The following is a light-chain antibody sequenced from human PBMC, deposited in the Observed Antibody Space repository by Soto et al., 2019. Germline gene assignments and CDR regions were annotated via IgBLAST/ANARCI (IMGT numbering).Light chain of an antibody. Sequence: DIQRTQSPSTLSASVGDRVTITCRASQSISSWLAWYQQKPGRAPKLLIYKASSLESGVPSRFSGSGSGTEFTLTISRLQPDDFATYYCQQYNSQWTFGQGTKVEFK. CDR2: KAS. J-gene: IGKJ1*01. V-gene: IGKV1-5*03. CDR1: QSISSW. CDR3: QQYNSQWT.